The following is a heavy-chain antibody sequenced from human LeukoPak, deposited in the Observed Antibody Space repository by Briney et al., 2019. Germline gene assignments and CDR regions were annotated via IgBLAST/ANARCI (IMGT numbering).Heavy chain of an antibody. D-gene: IGHD6-13*01. V-gene: IGHV4-4*07. Sequence: SETLSLTCPVSGGSISSYYWSWIRQPAGKGLEWIGRIYTSGSTNYNPSLKSRVTMSVDTSKNQLSLKLSSVTAADTAVYYCARADQTAVGLPDAFDIWGQGTMVTVSS. CDR3: ARADQTAVGLPDAFDI. J-gene: IGHJ3*02. CDR2: IYTSGST. CDR1: GGSISSYY.